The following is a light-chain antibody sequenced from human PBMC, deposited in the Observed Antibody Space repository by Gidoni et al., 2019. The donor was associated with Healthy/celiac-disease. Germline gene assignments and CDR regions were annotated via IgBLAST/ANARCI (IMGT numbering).Light chain of an antibody. V-gene: IGKV4-1*01. J-gene: IGKJ4*01. CDR3: QQYYRVPFS. CDR2: WAS. Sequence: EIVMTQSPASLTSPQGERATITCKSSQSHFYASHNYDYLAWYHQKPGKTPKLVIYWASVRETGVSERFIGSGSGTDFSLTINNLQAEDVGIYYCQQYYRVPFSFAGGTKVEV. CDR1: QSHFYASHNYDY.